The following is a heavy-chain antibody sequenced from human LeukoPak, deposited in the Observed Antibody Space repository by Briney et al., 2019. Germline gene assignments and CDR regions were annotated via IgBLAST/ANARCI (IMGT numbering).Heavy chain of an antibody. V-gene: IGHV3-48*03. J-gene: IGHJ5*02. CDR1: GFTFSSYE. Sequence: GGSLRLSCAASGFTFSSYEMNWVRQAPGKGLEWVSYISSSGSTIYYADSVKGRFTISRDNSKNSLHLQMNSLRTEDTALYYCAKEGELGWFDPWGQGTLVTVSS. CDR3: AKEGELGWFDP. CDR2: ISSSGSTI. D-gene: IGHD1-26*01.